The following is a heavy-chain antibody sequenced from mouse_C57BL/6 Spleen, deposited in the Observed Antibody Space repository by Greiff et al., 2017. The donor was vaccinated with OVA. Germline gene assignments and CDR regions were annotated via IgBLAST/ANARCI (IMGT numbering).Heavy chain of an antibody. D-gene: IGHD2-4*01. CDR3: ARLRDYDSYAMDY. Sequence: QVQLKESGPELVKPGASVKLSCKASGYTFTSYDINWVKQRPGQGLEWIGWIYPRDGSTKYNEKFKGKATLTVDTSSSTAYMELHSLTSEDSAVYFCARLRDYDSYAMDYWGQGTSVTVSS. V-gene: IGHV1-85*01. CDR1: GYTFTSYD. J-gene: IGHJ4*01. CDR2: IYPRDGST.